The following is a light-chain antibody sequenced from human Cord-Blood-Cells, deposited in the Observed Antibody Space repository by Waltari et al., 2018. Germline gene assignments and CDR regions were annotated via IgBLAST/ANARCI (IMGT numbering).Light chain of an antibody. J-gene: IGLJ3*02. CDR3: QAWDSSTWV. CDR1: QLGDKY. Sequence: SYELTQPPSVSVSPGPTASITCSGDQLGDKYACWYQQMPGQSPVLVIYQDSKRPSGIPERCSGSNSGNTATLTISGTQAMDEADYYCQAWDSSTWVFGGGTKLTVL. CDR2: QDS. V-gene: IGLV3-1*01.